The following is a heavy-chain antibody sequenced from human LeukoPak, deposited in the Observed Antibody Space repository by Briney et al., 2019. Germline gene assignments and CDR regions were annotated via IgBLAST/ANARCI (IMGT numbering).Heavy chain of an antibody. V-gene: IGHV1-69*04. CDR3: ARRYCSSTSCFEDYFDY. CDR1: GYTFTSYG. Sequence: SVKVSCKASGYTFTSYGISWVRQAPGQGLEWMGRIIPILGIANYAQKFQGRVTITADKSTSTAYMELRSLRSDDTAVYYCARRYCSSTSCFEDYFDYWGQGTLVTVSS. J-gene: IGHJ4*02. D-gene: IGHD2-2*01. CDR2: IIPILGIA.